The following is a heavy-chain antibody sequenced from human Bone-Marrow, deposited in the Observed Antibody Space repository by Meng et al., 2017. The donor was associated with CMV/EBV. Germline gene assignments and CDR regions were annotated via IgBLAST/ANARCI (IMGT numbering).Heavy chain of an antibody. CDR2: IKPNSGGT. J-gene: IGHJ4*02. CDR3: ARDQWVAPTYDFWSGYYFYFDY. Sequence: ASVKVSCKASGYTFTGYYMHWVRQAPGQGLEWMGWIKPNSGGTNYAQKFQGRVTMTRDTSISTAYMELSRLRSDDTAVYYCARDQWVAPTYDFWSGYYFYFDYWGQGTLVTVSS. D-gene: IGHD3-3*01. CDR1: GYTFTGYY. V-gene: IGHV1-2*02.